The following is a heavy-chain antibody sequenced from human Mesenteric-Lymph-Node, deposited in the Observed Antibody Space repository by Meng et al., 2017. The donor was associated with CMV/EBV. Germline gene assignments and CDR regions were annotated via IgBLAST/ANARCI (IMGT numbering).Heavy chain of an antibody. CDR1: GGSIYNYY. CDR3: SRIPRGAGYYYYGMDV. CDR2: IYYSGGT. V-gene: IGHV4-59*12. Sequence: SETLSLTCTVSGGSIYNYYWTWIRQPPGKGLEWIGYIYYSGGTNYNPSLQSRVTISVDRSKNQFSLKLTSVTAADTAVYYCSRIPRGAGYYYYGMDVWGQGTTVTVSS. D-gene: IGHD3-10*01. J-gene: IGHJ6*02.